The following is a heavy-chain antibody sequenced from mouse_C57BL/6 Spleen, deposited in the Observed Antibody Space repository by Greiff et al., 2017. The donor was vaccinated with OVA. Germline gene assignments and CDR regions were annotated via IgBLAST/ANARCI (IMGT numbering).Heavy chain of an antibody. CDR2: IHPNSGRT. CDR1: GYTFTSYW. CDR3: ARSGYVNSLAY. V-gene: IGHV1-64*01. J-gene: IGHJ3*01. Sequence: QVQLQQSGAELVKPGASVKLSCKASGYTFTSYWMHWVKQRPGQGLEWIGMIHPNSGRTNYNEKFKSKATLTVDKSSSTAYMQLSSLTSADSAVYYCARSGYVNSLAYWGQGTLVTVSA. D-gene: IGHD2-1*01.